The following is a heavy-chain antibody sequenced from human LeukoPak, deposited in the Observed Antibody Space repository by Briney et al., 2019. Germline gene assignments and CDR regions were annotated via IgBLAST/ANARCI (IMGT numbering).Heavy chain of an antibody. V-gene: IGHV4-39*01. D-gene: IGHD3-3*01. J-gene: IGHJ5*02. Sequence: PSGTLSLTCTVSGGSISSSSYYRGWIRQPPGKGLEWIGSIYYSGSTYYNPSLKSRVTISVDTSKNQFSLKLSSVTAADTAIYYCARRDFSEPFTIFPWGQGTLVTVSS. CDR1: GGSISSSSYY. CDR3: ARRDFSEPFTIFP. CDR2: IYYSGST.